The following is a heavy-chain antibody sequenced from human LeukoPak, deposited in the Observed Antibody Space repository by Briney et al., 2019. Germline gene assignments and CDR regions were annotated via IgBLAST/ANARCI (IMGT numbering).Heavy chain of an antibody. Sequence: PGGSLRLSCAASGFTFSSYSMNWVRQAPGKGLEWVAVISYDGSNKYYADSVKGRFTISRDNSKNTLYLQMNSLRAEDTAVYYCARDSLTVAGRGWDYWGQGTLVTVSS. V-gene: IGHV3-30*03. CDR1: GFTFSSYS. CDR3: ARDSLTVAGRGWDY. J-gene: IGHJ4*02. D-gene: IGHD6-19*01. CDR2: ISYDGSNK.